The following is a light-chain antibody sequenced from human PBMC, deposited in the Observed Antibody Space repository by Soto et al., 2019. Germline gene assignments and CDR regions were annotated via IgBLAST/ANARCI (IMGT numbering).Light chain of an antibody. J-gene: IGKJ1*01. V-gene: IGKV1-8*01. CDR3: QQDYSYPWT. Sequence: AIRMTQSPSSFSASTGDRVTITCRASQGISSYLAWYQQKPGKDPKLLIYAASTLQSGVPSRFSGSGSGTDFTLTISCLQSEDLATYYCQQDYSYPWTFGQGTQVEIK. CDR1: QGISSY. CDR2: AAS.